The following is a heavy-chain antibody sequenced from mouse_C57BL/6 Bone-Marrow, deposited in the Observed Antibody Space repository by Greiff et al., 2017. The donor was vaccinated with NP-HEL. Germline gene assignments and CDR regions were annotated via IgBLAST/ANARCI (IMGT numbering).Heavy chain of an antibody. CDR1: GFTFSDYG. V-gene: IGHV5-15*01. CDR3: ARHDEGNYFDY. CDR2: ISNLAYSI. J-gene: IGHJ2*01. Sequence: DVMLVESGGGLVQPGGSLKLSCAASGFTFSDYGMAWVRQAPRKGPEWVAFISNLAYSIYYADTVTGRFTISRENAKNTLYLEMSSLRSEDTAMYYCARHDEGNYFDYWGQGTTLTVSS.